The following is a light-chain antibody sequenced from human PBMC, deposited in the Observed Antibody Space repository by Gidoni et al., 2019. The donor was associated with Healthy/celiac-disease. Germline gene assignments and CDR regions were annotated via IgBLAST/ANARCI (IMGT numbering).Light chain of an antibody. CDR2: GAT. V-gene: IGKV3-20*01. Sequence: EIVLTQSPGTLSLSPGQSATLSCRASQSISSSQLAWYQQKPGQAPSPLMYGATSRATGIPDSFSGSGSGTDITLTVSRLEPEDFAVYYCQHFGNFGGGTKVE. CDR1: QSISSSQ. CDR3: QHFGN. J-gene: IGKJ4*01.